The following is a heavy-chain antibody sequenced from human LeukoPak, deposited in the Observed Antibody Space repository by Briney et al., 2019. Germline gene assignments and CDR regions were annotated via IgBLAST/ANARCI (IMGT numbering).Heavy chain of an antibody. CDR3: ANFKGKDGIKDHFDY. V-gene: IGHV3-23*01. J-gene: IGHJ4*02. CDR2: ISHSGGAT. D-gene: IGHD5-24*01. CDR1: GIAFDKNA. Sequence: GGSLRLSCAAFGIAFDKNAMSWVRQAPGKGLEWVSTISHSGGATHYADSVKGRFTISRDNSRNTVSLQMSSLRVEDTAVYYCANFKGKDGIKDHFDYWGQGTLVTVSS.